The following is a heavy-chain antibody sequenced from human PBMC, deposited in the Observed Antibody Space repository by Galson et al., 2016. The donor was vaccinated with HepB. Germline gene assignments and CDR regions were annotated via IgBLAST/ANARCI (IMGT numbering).Heavy chain of an antibody. J-gene: IGHJ4*02. V-gene: IGHV3-30*18. CDR1: GFRFSSYA. D-gene: IGHD2-2*01. Sequence: SLRLSCAASGFRFSSYAMHWVRQAPGKGLEWVAMISSVGSDEYYADSVKGRFSISRDNSKDTLLLQMNSLRAEDTALYYCAKDAGSSVSYYYFDYWGQGTLVTVSS. CDR3: AKDAGSSVSYYYFDY. CDR2: ISSVGSDE.